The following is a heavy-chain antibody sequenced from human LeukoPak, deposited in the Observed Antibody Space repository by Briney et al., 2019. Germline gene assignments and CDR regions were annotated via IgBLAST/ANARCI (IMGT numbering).Heavy chain of an antibody. CDR3: ARGETSSYDY. CDR1: GFTVSINN. D-gene: IGHD2-2*01. J-gene: IGHJ4*02. Sequence: GGSLRLSCAASGFTVSINNMSWVRQAPGKGLEWVSVIYSGGNTYYADSVKGRLTISRDNSKNTVYLQMNSLRAEDTAVYYCARGETSSYDYWGQGTLVTVSS. V-gene: IGHV3-53*01. CDR2: IYSGGNT.